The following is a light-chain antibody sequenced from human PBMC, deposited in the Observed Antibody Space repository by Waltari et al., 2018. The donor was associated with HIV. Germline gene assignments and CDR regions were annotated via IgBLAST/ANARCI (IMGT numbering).Light chain of an antibody. Sequence: QSVLTQPPSASGTPGQRVTISCSGSSSNIGSKYVYWYQQLPGTAPKLLLYRNNKRPSGVPERFSGSKSGTAASLAISGLRSEDEADYYCAAWDDSLLFGGGTKLTVL. CDR3: AAWDDSLL. V-gene: IGLV1-47*01. J-gene: IGLJ2*01. CDR1: SSNIGSKY. CDR2: RNN.